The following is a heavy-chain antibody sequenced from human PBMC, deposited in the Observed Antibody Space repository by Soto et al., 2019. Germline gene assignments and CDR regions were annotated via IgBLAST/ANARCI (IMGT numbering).Heavy chain of an antibody. V-gene: IGHV3-30-3*01. J-gene: IGHJ4*02. D-gene: IGHD4-17*01. CDR2: ISYDGSNK. Sequence: QVQLVESGGGVVQPGRSLRLSCAASGFTFSNYAMHWVRQAPGKGLEWVAVISYDGSNKYYADSVKGRFTISRDNSKNTLYMQMNSLKAEDTAVYYCARRPVTYYFVYWGQGTLVTVSS. CDR3: ARRPVTYYFVY. CDR1: GFTFSNYA.